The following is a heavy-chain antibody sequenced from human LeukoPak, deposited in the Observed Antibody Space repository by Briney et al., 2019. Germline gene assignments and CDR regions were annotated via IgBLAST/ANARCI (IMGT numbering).Heavy chain of an antibody. CDR3: ARDSRRVGATGGSDL. Sequence: GGSLRLSCAASGFTFSDYWMSWVRQAPGKGLEWVANIKQDGTEKNYLDSVKGRFILSRDNAKNSLYLQLNYLRADDMAVYYCARDSRRVGATGGSDLWGQGTLVTVSS. J-gene: IGHJ5*02. CDR2: IKQDGTEK. CDR1: GFTFSDYW. V-gene: IGHV3-7*03. D-gene: IGHD1-26*01.